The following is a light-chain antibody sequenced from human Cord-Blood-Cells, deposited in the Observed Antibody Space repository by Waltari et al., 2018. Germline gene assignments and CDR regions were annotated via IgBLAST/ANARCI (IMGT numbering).Light chain of an antibody. CDR1: QDISNY. CDR2: DAS. V-gene: IGKV1-33*01. Sequence: DIQMTQSPSSLSASVGDRVTITCQALQDISNYLNWYQQKPGKAPKLLIYDASNLETGVPSRFSGSGSGTDFTFTISSLQPEDIATYYCQQYDNLPPFTFGPGTKVDIK. J-gene: IGKJ3*01. CDR3: QQYDNLPPFT.